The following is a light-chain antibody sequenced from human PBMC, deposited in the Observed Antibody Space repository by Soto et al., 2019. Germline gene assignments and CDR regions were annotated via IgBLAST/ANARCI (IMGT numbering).Light chain of an antibody. Sequence: DIQMTQSPSSLSASVGDRVTISCRASQSISTYLNWYQQKPGKAPRLLIYAASTVQTGVPPRFSGSGSGTDFTLTISSLRLDDIATYFCQQSYSAPPWTFGQGTMVEIK. V-gene: IGKV1-39*01. J-gene: IGKJ1*01. CDR2: AAS. CDR1: QSISTY. CDR3: QQSYSAPPWT.